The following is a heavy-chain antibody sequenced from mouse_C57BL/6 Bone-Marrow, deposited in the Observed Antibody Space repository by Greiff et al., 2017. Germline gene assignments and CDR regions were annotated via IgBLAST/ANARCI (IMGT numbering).Heavy chain of an antibody. V-gene: IGHV5-4*03. CDR3: ASPPSYCYAMDY. Sequence: DVKLVESGGGLVKPGGSLQLSCAASGFTFSSYAMSWVRQTPEKRLEWVATISDGGSYTYYPDNVKGRFTISRDNAKNNLYMQMSHLKSEDTAMYYCASPPSYCYAMDYWGQGTSVTVSS. CDR2: ISDGGSYT. J-gene: IGHJ4*01. CDR1: GFTFSSYA.